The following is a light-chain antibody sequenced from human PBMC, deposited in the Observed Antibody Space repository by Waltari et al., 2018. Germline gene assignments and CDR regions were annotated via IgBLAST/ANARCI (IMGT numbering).Light chain of an antibody. CDR1: SSDVGYYNL. Sequence: QSALTQPASVSGSPGQSITISCTGTSSDVGYYNLVSWYQQHPGKAPNLIIYEVNKWPSGLSNRCSCSKSGNTATLTISGLQTEDEADYYCCSYTGSSWIFGGGTKLTVL. V-gene: IGLV2-23*02. J-gene: IGLJ2*01. CDR3: CSYTGSSWI. CDR2: EVN.